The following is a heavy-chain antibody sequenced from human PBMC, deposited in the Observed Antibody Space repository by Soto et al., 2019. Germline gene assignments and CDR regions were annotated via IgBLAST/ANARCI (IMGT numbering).Heavy chain of an antibody. CDR3: ARHGSIAARRGGMDV. CDR1: GYSFTRYW. Sequence: GESLKISCTGSGYSFTRYWVGWVRQMPGKGLEWMGIIYPGDSDTRYSPSFQGQVTISADKSISTAYLQWSSLKASDTAMYYCARHGSIAARRGGMDVWGQGTTVTVSS. D-gene: IGHD6-6*01. CDR2: IYPGDSDT. V-gene: IGHV5-51*01. J-gene: IGHJ6*02.